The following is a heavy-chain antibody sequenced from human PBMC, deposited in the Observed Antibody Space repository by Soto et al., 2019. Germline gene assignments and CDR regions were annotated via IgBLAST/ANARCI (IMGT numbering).Heavy chain of an antibody. CDR2: VHASDNG. Sequence: QVQLQESGPGVVQPSETLSLTCTVSGDSISYYYWSWIRQPPGRGLEWIGYVHASDNGDDNPSLKGRLTISMDTSKNQFSLNLRSVTAADTAVYFCARHKTYGASFFGPYYFDSWGQGTLVTVSS. V-gene: IGHV4-59*08. CDR1: GDSISYYY. CDR3: ARHKTYGASFFGPYYFDS. D-gene: IGHD1-26*01. J-gene: IGHJ4*02.